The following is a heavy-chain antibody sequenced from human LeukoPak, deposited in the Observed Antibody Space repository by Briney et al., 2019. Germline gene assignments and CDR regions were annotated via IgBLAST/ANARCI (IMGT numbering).Heavy chain of an antibody. Sequence: ASVKVSCKASGYTFTSYGISWVRQAPGQGLEWMGGIIPIFGTANYAQKFQGGVTITADESTSTAYMELSSLRSEDTAVYYCARGIEGMTTVTPAFDYWGQGTLVTVSS. J-gene: IGHJ4*02. CDR2: IIPIFGTA. CDR3: ARGIEGMTTVTPAFDY. CDR1: GYTFTSYG. V-gene: IGHV1-69*13. D-gene: IGHD4-17*01.